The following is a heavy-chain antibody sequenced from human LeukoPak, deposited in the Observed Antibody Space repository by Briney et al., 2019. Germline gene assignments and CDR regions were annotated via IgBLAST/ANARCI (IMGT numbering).Heavy chain of an antibody. CDR3: ARDFRVAGTTPHYYFDY. V-gene: IGHV1-69*13. D-gene: IGHD6-19*01. Sequence: SVKVSCKASGGTFSSYAISWVRQAPGQGLEWMGGIIPIFGTANYAQKFQGRVTITADESTSTAYMELSSVTAADTAVYYCARDFRVAGTTPHYYFDYWGQGTLVTVSS. CDR1: GGTFSSYA. CDR2: IIPIFGTA. J-gene: IGHJ4*02.